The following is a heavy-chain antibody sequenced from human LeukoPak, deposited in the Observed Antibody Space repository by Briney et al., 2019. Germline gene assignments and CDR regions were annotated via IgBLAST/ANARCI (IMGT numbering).Heavy chain of an antibody. CDR3: ATSPRCSSTNCYRV. Sequence: SETLSLTCTVSGGSISSGSYYRSWIRQPAGKGLEWIGRIYTSGSTDYIPSLKSRVTMSVDTSKNQFSLNLSSVTAADTAVYYCATSPRCSSTNCYRVWGKGTTVTVSS. V-gene: IGHV4-61*02. CDR1: GGSISSGSYY. D-gene: IGHD2-2*01. CDR2: IYTSGST. J-gene: IGHJ6*04.